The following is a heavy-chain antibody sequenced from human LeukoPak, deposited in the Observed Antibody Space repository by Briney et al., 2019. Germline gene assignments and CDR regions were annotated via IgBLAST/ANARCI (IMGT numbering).Heavy chain of an antibody. J-gene: IGHJ2*01. Sequence: SETLSLTCTVSGGSISSSSYYWGWIRQPPGKGLEWIGSIYYSGSTYYNPSLKSRVTISVDTSKNPFSLKLSSVTAADTAVYYCARRRAIAPGYFDLWGRGTLVIVSS. CDR1: GGSISSSSYY. V-gene: IGHV4-39*01. CDR2: IYYSGST. CDR3: ARRRAIAPGYFDL. D-gene: IGHD6-25*01.